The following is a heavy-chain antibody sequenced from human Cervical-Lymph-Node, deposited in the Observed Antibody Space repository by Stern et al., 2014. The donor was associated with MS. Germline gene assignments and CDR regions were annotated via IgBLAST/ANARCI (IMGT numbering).Heavy chain of an antibody. V-gene: IGHV1-69*01. CDR1: GGTFNVYA. CDR2: IIPIIGTA. CDR3: ARDGRHTNNFGLDV. J-gene: IGHJ6*02. Sequence: QVQLLQPGAEVKKPGSSVKVSCKASGGTFNVYAINWLRQAPGHGLEWMGGIIPIIGTANYAQNFQGRVTITADESTRTSSMQLSSLRSDDTAVYYCARDGRHTNNFGLDVWGQGTTVTVSS.